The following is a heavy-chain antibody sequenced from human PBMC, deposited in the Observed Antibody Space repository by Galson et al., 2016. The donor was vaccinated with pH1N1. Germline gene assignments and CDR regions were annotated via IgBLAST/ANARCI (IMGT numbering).Heavy chain of an antibody. CDR1: GGTFSSYA. CDR3: ASPSRPPREIHLWSPNDAFDI. CDR2: IIPIFGTA. Sequence: SVKVSCKASGGTFSSYAINWVRQAPGQGLEWMGGIIPIFGTANYAQKFQGRVTITADESTSTAYMELSSLGSEDTAVYYCASPSRPPREIHLWSPNDAFDIWGQGTMVTVSS. D-gene: IGHD5-18*01. J-gene: IGHJ3*02. V-gene: IGHV1-69*13.